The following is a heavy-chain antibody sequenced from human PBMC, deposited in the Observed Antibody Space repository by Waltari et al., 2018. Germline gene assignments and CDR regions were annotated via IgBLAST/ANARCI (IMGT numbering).Heavy chain of an antibody. D-gene: IGHD3-10*01. Sequence: EVQLVESGGGLVQPGGSLRLPCTGSGFPFSTSWIHWVRQAPGKGLVWVSRLNDDGTSTIYADSVKGRFTISKDNARNTVYLQMNGLGAEDTALYYCARAGYLGAFDIWGQGTMVIVSS. CDR1: GFPFSTSW. V-gene: IGHV3-74*01. CDR2: LNDDGTST. CDR3: ARAGYLGAFDI. J-gene: IGHJ3*02.